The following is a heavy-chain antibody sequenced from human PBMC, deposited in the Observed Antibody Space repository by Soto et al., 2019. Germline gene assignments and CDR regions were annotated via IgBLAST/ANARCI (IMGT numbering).Heavy chain of an antibody. CDR2: IIPIFGTA. CDR1: GGTFSSYA. D-gene: IGHD2-15*01. Sequence: QVQLVQSGAEVKKPGSSVKVSCKASGGTFSSYAISWVRQAPGQGLEWMGGIIPIFGTANYAQKFQGRVTITADESTSTAYMELSSLRSEDTAVYYCARESRYCSGGSGSFLPGIDYWGQGTLVTVSS. J-gene: IGHJ4*02. V-gene: IGHV1-69*12. CDR3: ARESRYCSGGSGSFLPGIDY.